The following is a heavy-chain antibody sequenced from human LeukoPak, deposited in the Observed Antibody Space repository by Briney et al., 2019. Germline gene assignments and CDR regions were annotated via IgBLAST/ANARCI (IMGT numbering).Heavy chain of an antibody. Sequence: ASVKVSCKVSGYTLTESSMHWVRQAPGKGLEWMGGFGPEDGETIYAQNFQGRVTMTEDTSTDTAYMELSSLRSEDTAVYYCATVGLIKPEYYDRSGYYYRRVLSPLDYWGQGTQVTVSS. V-gene: IGHV1-24*01. CDR1: GYTLTESS. CDR3: ATVGLIKPEYYDRSGYYYRRVLSPLDY. CDR2: FGPEDGET. D-gene: IGHD3-22*01. J-gene: IGHJ4*02.